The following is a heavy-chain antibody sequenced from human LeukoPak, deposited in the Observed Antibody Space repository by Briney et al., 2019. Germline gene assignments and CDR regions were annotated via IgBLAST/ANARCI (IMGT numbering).Heavy chain of an antibody. CDR3: ARDQTRGYSYGSWGDAFDI. V-gene: IGHV3-30*19. J-gene: IGHJ3*02. D-gene: IGHD5-18*01. Sequence: GGSLRLSCAASGFTFSRHGMHWVRQAPGKGLEWVAVISYDGSNKNYADSVKGGFTISRDNSKNTVFLQMNSLRAEDTALYYCARDQTRGYSYGSWGDAFDIWGQGTMVTVSS. CDR1: GFTFSRHG. CDR2: ISYDGSNK.